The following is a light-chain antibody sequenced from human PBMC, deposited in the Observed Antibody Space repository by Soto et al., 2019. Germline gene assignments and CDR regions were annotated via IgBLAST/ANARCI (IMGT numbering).Light chain of an antibody. CDR1: QTISSW. CDR3: QQFNSCTIT. CDR2: EAS. Sequence: DIQMTQSPSTLYASVGDRVTTSPRAIQTISSWLAWYQQKPGKDPTTXIYEASNLESGVLSKLSGRGSGTEFNLTIGGLQPDDFATSYCQQFNSCTITFGQGTRLEI. V-gene: IGKV1-5*01. J-gene: IGKJ5*01.